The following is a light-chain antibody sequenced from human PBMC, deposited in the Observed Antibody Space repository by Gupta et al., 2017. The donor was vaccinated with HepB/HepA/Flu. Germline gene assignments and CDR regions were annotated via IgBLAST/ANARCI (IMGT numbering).Light chain of an antibody. Sequence: EIVLTQSPATLSLSPGERATLSCRASQSIANSLAWYQQKPGQAPRLLVFDASNRATGIPARFSGSGCGTDFTLTSSRREPDDFAVYYGQQRNNLISFGGGTKLEIK. CDR2: DAS. CDR1: QSIANS. J-gene: IGKJ4*01. V-gene: IGKV3-11*01. CDR3: QQRNNLIS.